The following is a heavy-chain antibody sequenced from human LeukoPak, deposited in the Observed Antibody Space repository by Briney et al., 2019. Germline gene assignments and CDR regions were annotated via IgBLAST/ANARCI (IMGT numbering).Heavy chain of an antibody. Sequence: GRSLRLSCAASGFTFDDYAMHWVRQAPGKGLEWVSGISWNSGSIGCADSVKGRFTISRDNAKNSLYLQMNSLRAEDTALYYCAKAGGGYNYGYSDYWGQGTLVTVSS. V-gene: IGHV3-9*01. CDR3: AKAGGGYNYGYSDY. CDR1: GFTFDDYA. D-gene: IGHD5-24*01. CDR2: ISWNSGSI. J-gene: IGHJ4*02.